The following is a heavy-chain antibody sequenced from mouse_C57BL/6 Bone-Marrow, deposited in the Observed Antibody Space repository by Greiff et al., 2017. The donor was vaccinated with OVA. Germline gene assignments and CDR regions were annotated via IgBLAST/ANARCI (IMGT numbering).Heavy chain of an antibody. J-gene: IGHJ2*01. CDR2: INPNNGGT. D-gene: IGHD6-1*01. V-gene: IGHV1-26*01. CDR3: SRGILYYFDY. CDR1: GYTFTDYY. Sequence: VQLQQSGPELVKPGASVKISCKASGYTFTDYYMNWVKQSHGKSLEWIGDINPNNGGTSYNQKFKGKATLTVDKSSSTAYMELRSLTSEDSAVYYCSRGILYYFDYCGQGTTLTVSS.